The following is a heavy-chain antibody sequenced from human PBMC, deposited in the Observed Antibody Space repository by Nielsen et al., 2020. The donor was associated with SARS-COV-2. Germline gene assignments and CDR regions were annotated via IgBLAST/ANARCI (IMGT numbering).Heavy chain of an antibody. J-gene: IGHJ4*02. CDR1: GYTFTGYP. D-gene: IGHD5-24*01. V-gene: IGHV7-4-1*02. CDR2: INTNTGEA. CDR3: ARDRGDGYNSGLDY. Sequence: ASVKVSCKASGYTFTGYPMNWFRQAPGQGLEWMGWINTNTGEATYAQGFAGRFVFSLDTSVSTAYLQISSLMPEDTAIYYCARDRGDGYNSGLDYWGQGTLATVSS.